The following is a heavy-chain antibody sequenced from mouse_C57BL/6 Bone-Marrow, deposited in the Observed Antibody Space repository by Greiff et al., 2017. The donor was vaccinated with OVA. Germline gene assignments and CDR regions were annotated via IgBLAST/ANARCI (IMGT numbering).Heavy chain of an antibody. J-gene: IGHJ4*01. V-gene: IGHV5-6*02. CDR2: ISSGGSYT. D-gene: IGHD2-3*01. Sequence: KLVESGGDLVKPGGSLKLSCAASGFTFSSYGMSWVRQTPDKRLEWVATISSGGSYTYYPDSVKGRFTISRDNAKNTLYLQMSSLKSEDTAMYYCARRDGYYVEYAMDYWGQGTSVTVSS. CDR1: GFTFSSYG. CDR3: ARRDGYYVEYAMDY.